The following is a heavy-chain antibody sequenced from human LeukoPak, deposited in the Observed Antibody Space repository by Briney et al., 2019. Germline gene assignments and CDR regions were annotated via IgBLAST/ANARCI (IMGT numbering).Heavy chain of an antibody. CDR1: GYTFTSYD. V-gene: IGHV1-8*01. D-gene: IGHD3-9*01. CDR3: ARGESERYFDWLLYWVFDY. CDR2: MNPNSGNT. Sequence: GASVKVSCKASGYTFTSYDINWVRQATGQGLEWMGWMNPNSGNTGYAQKFQGRVTMTRNTSISTAYMELSSLRSEDTAVYYCARGESERYFDWLLYWVFDYWGQGTLVTVSS. J-gene: IGHJ4*02.